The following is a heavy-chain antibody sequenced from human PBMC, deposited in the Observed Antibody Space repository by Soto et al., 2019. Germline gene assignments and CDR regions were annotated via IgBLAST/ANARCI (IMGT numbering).Heavy chain of an antibody. D-gene: IGHD3-22*01. J-gene: IGHJ4*02. CDR1: GYTFTSYA. V-gene: IGHV1-3*01. Sequence: ASVKVSCKASGYTFTSYAMHWVRQAPGQRLEWMGWINAGNGNTKYSQKFQGRVTITRDTSASTAYMELSSLRSEDTAVYYCARAYYYDSSGYLFDYWGQGTLVTVSS. CDR2: INAGNGNT. CDR3: ARAYYYDSSGYLFDY.